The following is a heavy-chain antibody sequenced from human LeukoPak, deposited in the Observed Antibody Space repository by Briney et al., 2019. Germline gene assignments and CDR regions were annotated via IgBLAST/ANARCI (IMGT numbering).Heavy chain of an antibody. CDR3: ARDSSGWYSRVFDY. CDR1: GYIFTSYG. CDR2: ISAYNGNT. V-gene: IGHV1-18*01. J-gene: IGHJ4*02. D-gene: IGHD6-19*01. Sequence: ASVKVSCKASGYIFTSYGISWVRQAPGQGLEWMGWISAYNGNTNYAQKLQGRVTMTTDTSTSTAYMELRSLRSDDTAVYYCARDSSGWYSRVFDYWGQGTLVTVSS.